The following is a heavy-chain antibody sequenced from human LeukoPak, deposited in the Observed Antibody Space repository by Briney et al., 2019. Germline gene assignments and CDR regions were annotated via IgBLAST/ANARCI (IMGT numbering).Heavy chain of an antibody. CDR1: GFTFSSYA. J-gene: IGHJ4*02. CDR3: AKVVGATTRGYFDY. V-gene: IGHV3-23*01. CDR2: ISGSGGST. Sequence: GGSLRLSCAASGFTFSSYAMSWVRQAPGRGLEWVSTISGSGGSTYYADSVKGRFTISRDNSKNTLYLQMNSLRAEDTAVYYCAKVVGATTRGYFDYWGQGTLVTVSS. D-gene: IGHD1-26*01.